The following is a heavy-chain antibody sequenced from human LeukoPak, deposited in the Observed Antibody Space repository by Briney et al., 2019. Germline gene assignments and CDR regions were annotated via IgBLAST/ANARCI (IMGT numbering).Heavy chain of an antibody. CDR3: VREGGYELDY. D-gene: IGHD5-12*01. V-gene: IGHV4-38-2*02. CDR1: GYSFSSGNY. CDR2: RYHSGST. J-gene: IGHJ4*02. Sequence: PSETLSLTCIVSGYSFSSGNYWGWVRQPPGKGLEWIASRYHSGSTYYNPSLKSRVTLSVDTSKNQFSLKLSSVAAADTAVYYCVREGGYELDYWGQGTLVTVSS.